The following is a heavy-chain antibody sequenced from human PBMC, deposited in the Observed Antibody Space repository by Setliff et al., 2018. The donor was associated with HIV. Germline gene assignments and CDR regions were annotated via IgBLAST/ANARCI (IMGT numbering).Heavy chain of an antibody. CDR3: ARGRNYGSPYFYYMDV. D-gene: IGHD3-10*01. CDR1: GGSFSGYY. V-gene: IGHV4-34*01. Sequence: TSETLSLTCAVYGGSFSGYYWSWIRQPPGKGLEWLGEIDHTGSTNYNLSLKSRITMSADPSKNQFSLKLTSVTAADTALYYCARGRNYGSPYFYYMDVWATGTTVTVSS. J-gene: IGHJ6*03. CDR2: IDHTGST.